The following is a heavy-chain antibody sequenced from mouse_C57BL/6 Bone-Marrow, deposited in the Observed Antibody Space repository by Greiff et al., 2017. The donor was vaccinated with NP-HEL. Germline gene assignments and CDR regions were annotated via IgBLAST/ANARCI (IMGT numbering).Heavy chain of an antibody. Sequence: EVKVEESGGGLVQPKGSLKLSCAASGFSFNTYAMNWVRQAPGKGLEWVARIRSKSNNYATYYADSVKDRFTISRDDSESMLYLQMNNLKTEDTAMYNCERHRAGDYFDYWGQGTTLTVSS. CDR2: IRSKSNNYAT. CDR3: ERHRAGDYFDY. D-gene: IGHD3-1*01. CDR1: GFSFNTYA. V-gene: IGHV10-1*01. J-gene: IGHJ2*01.